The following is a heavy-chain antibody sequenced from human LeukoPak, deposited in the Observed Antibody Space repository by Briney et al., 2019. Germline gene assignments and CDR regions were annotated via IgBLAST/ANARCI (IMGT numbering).Heavy chain of an antibody. V-gene: IGHV4-59*08. D-gene: IGHD6-13*01. J-gene: IGHJ5*02. CDR1: GGSMSPYH. Sequence: PSETLSLTCTVSGGSMSPYHRGRIRQPPGKGLEWTGYIYYSGSTNYNPSLNSRVTISVDTSKNQFSLKLSSVTAADTAVYYCATDSPYSSSWYWFDPWGQGTLVTVSS. CDR2: IYYSGST. CDR3: ATDSPYSSSWYWFDP.